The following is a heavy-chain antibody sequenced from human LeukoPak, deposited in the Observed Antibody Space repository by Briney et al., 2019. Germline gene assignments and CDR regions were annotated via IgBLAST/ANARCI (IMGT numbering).Heavy chain of an antibody. Sequence: PSETLSLTCTVSGGSISSSSYYWGWIRQPPGKGLEWIGSIYYSGSTYYNPSLKSRVTISVDTSKNQFSLKLSSVTAADTAVYYCARLEIAAAHPGFDPWGQGTLVTVSS. D-gene: IGHD6-13*01. V-gene: IGHV4-39*01. J-gene: IGHJ5*02. CDR3: ARLEIAAAHPGFDP. CDR2: IYYSGST. CDR1: GGSISSSSYY.